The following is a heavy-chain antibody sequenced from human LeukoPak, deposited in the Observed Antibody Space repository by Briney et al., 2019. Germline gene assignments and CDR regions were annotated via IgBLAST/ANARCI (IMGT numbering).Heavy chain of an antibody. CDR2: IIPIFGTA. D-gene: IGHD2-15*01. J-gene: IGHJ5*02. V-gene: IGHV1-69*05. CDR1: GGTFSSYA. CDR3: ARALFSGGSSMLVNWFDP. Sequence: GASVKVSCKASGGTFSSYAISWVRQAPGQGLEWMGRIIPIFGTANYAQKFQGRVTITTDGSTSTAYMELSSLRSEDTAVYYCARALFSGGSSMLVNWFDPWGQGTLVTVSS.